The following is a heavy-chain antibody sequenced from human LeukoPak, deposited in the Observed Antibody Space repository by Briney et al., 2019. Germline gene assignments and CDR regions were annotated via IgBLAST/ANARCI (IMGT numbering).Heavy chain of an antibody. CDR1: GYTFTSYG. V-gene: IGHV1-18*01. D-gene: IGHD1-26*01. Sequence: ASVKVSCKASGYTFTSYGISWVRQAPGQGPEWMGWISAYSTYNGNTNYAQKFQGRVTMTTDTSTSTAYMELRSLRSEDTAVYYCATSGSYAFGWFDPWGQGTLVTVSS. CDR3: ATSGSYAFGWFDP. CDR2: ISAYSTYNGNT. J-gene: IGHJ5*02.